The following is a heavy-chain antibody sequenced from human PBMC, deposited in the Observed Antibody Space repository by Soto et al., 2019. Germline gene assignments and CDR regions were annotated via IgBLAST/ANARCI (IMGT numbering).Heavy chain of an antibody. D-gene: IGHD2-21*01. CDR1: GFTFSSYA. J-gene: IGHJ4*02. CDR3: AKVFALRPFQLNGGPFDY. Sequence: GSLRLSCAASGFTFSSYAMSWVRQAPGKGLEWVSAISGSGGSTYYADSVKGRFTISRDNSKNTLYLQMNSLRAEDTAVYYCAKVFALRPFQLNGGPFDYWGQGTLVTVSS. V-gene: IGHV3-23*01. CDR2: ISGSGGST.